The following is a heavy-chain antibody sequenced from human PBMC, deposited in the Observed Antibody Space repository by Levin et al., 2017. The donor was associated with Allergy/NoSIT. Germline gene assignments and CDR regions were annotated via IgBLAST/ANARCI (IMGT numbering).Heavy chain of an antibody. CDR1: GGSISSGNYY. Sequence: SETLSLTCTVSGGSISSGNYYWTWIRQHPGKGLEWIGYIYYSGSTYYNPSLKSRVTISVDTSKNQFSLNLYSVTAAETAVYYCARWVVGASNWFDTWGQGTLVTVSS. CDR3: ARWVVGASNWFDT. V-gene: IGHV4-31*03. CDR2: IYYSGST. J-gene: IGHJ5*02. D-gene: IGHD2-15*01.